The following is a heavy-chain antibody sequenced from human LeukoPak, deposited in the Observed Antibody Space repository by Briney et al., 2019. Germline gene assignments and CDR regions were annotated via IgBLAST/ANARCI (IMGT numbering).Heavy chain of an antibody. D-gene: IGHD1-26*01. V-gene: IGHV3-7*01. J-gene: IGHJ4*02. Sequence: GGSLRLSCAASGFTFSSYWMSWVRQAPGKGLEWVANIKQDGGEIYYVDSVKGRLTISRDNAKNSLSLQMNSLRAEDTAVYYCARDKVVGATHFDYWGQGTLVTVSS. CDR3: ARDKVVGATHFDY. CDR1: GFTFSSYW. CDR2: IKQDGGEI.